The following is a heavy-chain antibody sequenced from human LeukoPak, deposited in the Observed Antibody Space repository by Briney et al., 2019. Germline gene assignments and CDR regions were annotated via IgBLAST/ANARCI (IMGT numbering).Heavy chain of an antibody. CDR3: ARDSRTLPD. J-gene: IGHJ4*02. V-gene: IGHV3-7*03. D-gene: IGHD2/OR15-2a*01. Sequence: GGSLRLSCAASEFTFSSYSMNWVRQAPGKGLEWVTNIKQDGSEKHYVDSVKGRFTISRDNAKNSLYLQMNSLRGEDTAVYYCARDSRTLPDWGQGTLVTVSS. CDR1: EFTFSSYS. CDR2: IKQDGSEK.